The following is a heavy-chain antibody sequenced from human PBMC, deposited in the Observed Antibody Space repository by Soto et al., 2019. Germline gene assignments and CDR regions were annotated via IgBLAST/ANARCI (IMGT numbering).Heavy chain of an antibody. CDR1: RSAFSNGW. Sequence: CVAARSAFSNGWINWGSQATGKGLEWLGRIKRKTDCGTRDYAAPMRGICSFSRGDSKNTLYLQMYSLKTESTAVYYRTTVLSAARPPHYGLYGWHRGTTVTVAS. V-gene: IGHV3-15*01. D-gene: IGHD6-6*01. J-gene: IGHJ6*02. CDR3: TTVLSAARPPHYGLYG. CDR2: IKRKTDCGTR.